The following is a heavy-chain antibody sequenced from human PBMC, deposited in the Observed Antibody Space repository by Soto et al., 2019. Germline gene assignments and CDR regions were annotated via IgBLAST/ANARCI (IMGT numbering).Heavy chain of an antibody. V-gene: IGHV3-33*01. Sequence: QVQLVESGGGVVQPGRSLRLSCAASGFTFSSYGMHWVRQAPGKGLEWVAVIWYDGSNKYYADSVKGRFTISRDNSKNTLYLQMNSLRAEDTAVYYCARDRHPYIAAAPHIMDVWGKGTTVTVSS. CDR1: GFTFSSYG. CDR2: IWYDGSNK. CDR3: ARDRHPYIAAAPHIMDV. J-gene: IGHJ6*03. D-gene: IGHD6-13*01.